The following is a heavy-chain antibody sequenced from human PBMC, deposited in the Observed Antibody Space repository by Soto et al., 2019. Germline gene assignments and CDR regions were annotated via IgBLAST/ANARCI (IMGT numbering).Heavy chain of an antibody. CDR2: INPSGGST. CDR3: ARDEGWLQRYYFDY. CDR1: GYTFTIYY. D-gene: IGHD5-12*01. J-gene: IGHJ4*02. Sequence: ASVKVSCKASGYTFTIYYMHWVRQAPGQGLEWMGIINPSGGSTSYAQKFQGRVTMTSDTSPSTVYMELSSLRSEDTAVYYCARDEGWLQRYYFDYWGQGTLVTVSS. V-gene: IGHV1-46*01.